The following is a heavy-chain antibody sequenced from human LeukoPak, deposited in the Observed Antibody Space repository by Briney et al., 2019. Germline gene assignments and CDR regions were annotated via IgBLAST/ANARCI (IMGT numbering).Heavy chain of an antibody. CDR1: GYSISSGYY. D-gene: IGHD3/OR15-3a*01. V-gene: IGHV4-38-2*02. CDR3: ARQTGSGLFILP. J-gene: IGHJ4*02. CDR2: IYQSGST. Sequence: TSETLSLTCTVSGYSISSGYYWGWIRQPPGKGLEWIGSIYQSGSTYYNPSLKSRVTISVDTSKNQISLRLTSVTATDTAVYYCARQTGSGLFILPGGQGTPVTVSS.